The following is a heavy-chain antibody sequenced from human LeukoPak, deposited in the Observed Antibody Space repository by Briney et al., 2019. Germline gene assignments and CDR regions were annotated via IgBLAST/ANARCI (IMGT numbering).Heavy chain of an antibody. V-gene: IGHV4-34*01. CDR1: GGSFSGYY. CDR2: INHSGST. J-gene: IGHJ4*02. CDR3: ARGLYSYGYDLRY. D-gene: IGHD5-18*01. Sequence: PSETLSLTCAVYGGSFSGYYWGWIRQPPGKGLEWIGEINHSGSTNYNPSLKSRVTISVDTSKNQFSLKLSSVTAADTAVYYCARGLYSYGYDLRYWGQGTLVTVSS.